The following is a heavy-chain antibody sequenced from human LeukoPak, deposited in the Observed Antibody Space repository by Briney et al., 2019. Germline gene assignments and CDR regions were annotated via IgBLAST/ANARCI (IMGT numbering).Heavy chain of an antibody. CDR3: ARSGRDVGFAFDI. CDR2: INHSGST. V-gene: IGHV4-34*01. D-gene: IGHD5-12*01. J-gene: IGHJ3*02. Sequence: SETLSLTCAVYGGPFNDYYRNWLRQPPGKGLEWIGEINHSGSTNYHPSYKSRVTISLDTSQNHFSLKLTSVTAADTAVYYCARSGRDVGFAFDIWGLGTLVTISS. CDR1: GGPFNDYY.